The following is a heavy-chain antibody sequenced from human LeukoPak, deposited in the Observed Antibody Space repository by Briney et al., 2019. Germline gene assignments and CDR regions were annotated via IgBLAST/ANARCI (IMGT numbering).Heavy chain of an antibody. V-gene: IGHV4-4*07. CDR1: GASISSWY. J-gene: IGHJ4*02. CDR3: AGDGDRTSWYYY. D-gene: IGHD6-13*01. CDR2: MYSSGSI. Sequence: PSETLSLTCTVSGASISSWYWSWIRQPAGKGLEWLGHMYSSGSIKYNPSLKSRVTISVDKSKNQFSPKLSSVTAADTAVYYCAGDGDRTSWYYYWGQGTLVTVSS.